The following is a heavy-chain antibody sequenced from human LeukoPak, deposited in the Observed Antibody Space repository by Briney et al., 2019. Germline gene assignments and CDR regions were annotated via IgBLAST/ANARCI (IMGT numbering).Heavy chain of an antibody. CDR1: GGTFSSYA. CDR2: IIPILGIA. J-gene: IGHJ2*01. D-gene: IGHD1-26*01. Sequence: ASVKVSCKASGGTFSSYAISWVRQPPGQGLEWMGRIIPILGIANYAQKFQGRVTITADKSTSTAFMELSTLRSEDTAVYYCARDMVGATGSYWYSDLAGRATLVT. CDR3: ARDMVGATGSYWYSDL. V-gene: IGHV1-69*04.